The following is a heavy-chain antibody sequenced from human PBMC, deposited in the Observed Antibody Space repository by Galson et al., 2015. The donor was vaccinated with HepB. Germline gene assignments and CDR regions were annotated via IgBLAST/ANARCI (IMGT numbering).Heavy chain of an antibody. CDR2: ISYRGST. Sequence: ETLSLTCTVSGGSISGYYWSWIRQPPGKGLEWIGYISYRGSTDYNPSLKSRVTISVDTSTNQFSLKVTSVTAADTAVYYCARHEYSSGQYFDRWGQGTLVTVSS. CDR1: GGSISGYY. J-gene: IGHJ4*02. CDR3: ARHEYSSGQYFDR. V-gene: IGHV4-59*08. D-gene: IGHD6-25*01.